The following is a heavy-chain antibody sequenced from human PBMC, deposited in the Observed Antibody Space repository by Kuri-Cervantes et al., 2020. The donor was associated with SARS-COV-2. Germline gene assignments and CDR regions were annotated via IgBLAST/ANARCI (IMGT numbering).Heavy chain of an antibody. J-gene: IGHJ5*02. CDR1: GYTFTGYY. CDR3: ASTIFGVDNWFDP. V-gene: IGHV1-69*05. CDR2: IIPTFGTA. Sequence: SVKVSCKASGYTFTGYYMHWVRQAPGQGLEWMGGIIPTFGTANYAQKFQGRVTITTDESTSTAYMELSSLRSEDTAVYYCASTIFGVDNWFDPWGQGTLVTVSS. D-gene: IGHD3-3*01.